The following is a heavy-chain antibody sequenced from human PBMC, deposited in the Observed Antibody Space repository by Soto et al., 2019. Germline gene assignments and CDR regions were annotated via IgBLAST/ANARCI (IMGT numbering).Heavy chain of an antibody. CDR1: GFTLSSYA. CDR3: AKDLSRSSLYYYYGMDV. V-gene: IGHV3-23*01. J-gene: IGHJ6*02. D-gene: IGHD6-13*01. CDR2: ISGSGGST. Sequence: EVQLLESGGGLVQPGGSLRLSCAASGFTLSSYAMSWVRQAPGKGLEWVSAISGSGGSTYYADSVKGRFTISRDNSKNTLYMQMNSLRAEDTAVYYCAKDLSRSSLYYYYGMDVWGQGTTVTVSS.